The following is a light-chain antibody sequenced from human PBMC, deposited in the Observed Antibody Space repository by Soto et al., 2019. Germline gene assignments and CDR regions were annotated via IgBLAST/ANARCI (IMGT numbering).Light chain of an antibody. V-gene: IGKV3-20*01. CDR3: QQYGNSIFT. Sequence: EVVLSQSPGTLSLSPGERATLSCRASQSVSSSYLAWYQQKPGQAPRLLIYGASSRATGIPDRFSGSGSGTDFTLTISRLEPEDFAVYYCQQYGNSIFTFGPWTKVDIK. CDR1: QSVSSSY. CDR2: GAS. J-gene: IGKJ3*01.